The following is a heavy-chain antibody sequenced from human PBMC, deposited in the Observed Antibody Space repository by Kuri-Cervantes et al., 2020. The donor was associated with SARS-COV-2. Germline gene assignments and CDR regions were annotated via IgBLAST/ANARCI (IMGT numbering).Heavy chain of an antibody. D-gene: IGHD7-27*01. V-gene: IGHV1-18*01. J-gene: IGHJ6*03. CDR3: AREKSSLGRNRYYYYYMDV. Sequence: ASVKVSCKASGGTFSSYAISWVRQAPGQGLEWMGWISAYNSNTNYAQKFQGRIDMITDTSTSTAYMELRNLRSDDTAVYYCAREKSSLGRNRYYYYYMDVWGKGTTVTVSS. CDR2: ISAYNSNT. CDR1: GGTFSSYA.